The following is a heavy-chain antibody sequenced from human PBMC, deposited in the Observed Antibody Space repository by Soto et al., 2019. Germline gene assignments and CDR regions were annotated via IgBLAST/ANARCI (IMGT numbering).Heavy chain of an antibody. D-gene: IGHD3-22*01. CDR2: ISAYNGNT. CDR3: ARVLPRVYYVDSSGVFDY. V-gene: IGHV1-18*01. J-gene: IGHJ4*02. CDR1: GYTFTSYG. Sequence: GASVKVSCKASGYTFTSYGISWVRQAPGQGLEWMGWISAYNGNTNYAQKLQGRVTMTTDTSTSTAYMELRSLRSDDTAVYYCARVLPRVYYVDSSGVFDYWGQGTLVAVCS.